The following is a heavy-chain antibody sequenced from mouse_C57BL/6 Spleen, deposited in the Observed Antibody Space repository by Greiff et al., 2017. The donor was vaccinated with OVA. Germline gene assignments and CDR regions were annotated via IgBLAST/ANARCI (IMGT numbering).Heavy chain of an antibody. V-gene: IGHV1-53*01. CDR3: ARGPIYYDDDGSFDY. Sequence: VQLQQPGTELVKPGASVKLSCKASGYTFTSYWMHWVKQRPGQGLEWIGNINPSTGGTNYNEKFKSKATLTVDKSSSTAYMQLSSLTSEDSSVYYCARGPIYYDDDGSFDYWGQGTTLTVSS. CDR2: INPSTGGT. D-gene: IGHD2-4*01. J-gene: IGHJ2*01. CDR1: GYTFTSYW.